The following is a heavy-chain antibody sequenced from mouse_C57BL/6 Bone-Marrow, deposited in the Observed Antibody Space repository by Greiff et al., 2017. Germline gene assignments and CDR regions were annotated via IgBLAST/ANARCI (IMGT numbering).Heavy chain of an antibody. V-gene: IGHV1-59*01. J-gene: IGHJ3*01. CDR2: IDPSDSYT. Sequence: QVQLQQPGAELVRPGTSVKLSCKASGYTFTSYWMHWVKQRPGQGLEWIGVIDPSDSYTNYNQKFKGKATLTVDTSSSTAYMQLSSLTSEDSAVYYCAGLNWAWFAYWGRGTLVTVSA. CDR1: GYTFTSYW. CDR3: AGLNWAWFAY. D-gene: IGHD4-1*01.